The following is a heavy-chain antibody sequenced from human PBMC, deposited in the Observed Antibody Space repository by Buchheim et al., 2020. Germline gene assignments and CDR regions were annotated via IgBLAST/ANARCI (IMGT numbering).Heavy chain of an antibody. D-gene: IGHD6-19*01. CDR3: AKDRGSSGWSFDF. Sequence: EVHLLESGGGIIQPGGSLRLSCAASGFTFDDYTMSWVRQAPGKGLEWVSSITFGSTVKYYADSVKGRFTVSRDNSKNILYLQMNSLTVGDTALYYCAKDRGSSGWSFDFWGRGAL. J-gene: IGHJ4*02. CDR1: GFTFDDYT. CDR2: ITFGSTVK. V-gene: IGHV3-23*01.